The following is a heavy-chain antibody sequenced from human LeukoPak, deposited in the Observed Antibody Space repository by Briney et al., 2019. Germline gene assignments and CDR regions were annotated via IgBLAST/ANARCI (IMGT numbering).Heavy chain of an antibody. V-gene: IGHV4-30-2*01. CDR2: IYHSGST. D-gene: IGHD3/OR15-3a*01. CDR3: AREDWVSPGTFDY. J-gene: IGHJ4*02. Sequence: KASETLSLTCAVSGGSISSGSYSWGWIRQPPGKGLEWIGYIYHSGSTYYNPSLKSRVTISVDRSKNQFSLKLSSVTAADTAVYYCAREDWVSPGTFDYWGQGTLVTVSS. CDR1: GGSISSGSYS.